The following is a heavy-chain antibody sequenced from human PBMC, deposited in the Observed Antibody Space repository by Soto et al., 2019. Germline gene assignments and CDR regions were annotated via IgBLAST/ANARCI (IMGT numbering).Heavy chain of an antibody. CDR1: GFTFSSYA. D-gene: IGHD3-16*01. V-gene: IGHV3-23*01. J-gene: IGHJ4*02. Sequence: GSLRLSCAASGFTFSSYAMSWVRQAPGKGLEWVSAISGSGGSTYYADTVKGRFTISRDNSKNTLYLQINSLRAEDTAVYYCAKDSGYDYVWGSYLDYWGQGTLVTVSS. CDR3: AKDSGYDYVWGSYLDY. CDR2: ISGSGGST.